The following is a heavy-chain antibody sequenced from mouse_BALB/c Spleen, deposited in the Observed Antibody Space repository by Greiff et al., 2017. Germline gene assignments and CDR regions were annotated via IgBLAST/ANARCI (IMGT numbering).Heavy chain of an antibody. CDR2: IFPGDGST. CDR1: GYTFTSYD. J-gene: IGHJ3*01. D-gene: IGHD4-1*02. CDR3: GNWFWFAY. V-gene: IGHV1-85*01. Sequence: QVQLQQSGAELVKPGASVKLSCKASGYTFTSYDINWVRQRPEQGLEWIGWIFPGDGSTKYNEKFKGKATLTTDKSSSTVYMLLSRLTSEDSAVYFGGNWFWFAYWGQGTLVTVSA.